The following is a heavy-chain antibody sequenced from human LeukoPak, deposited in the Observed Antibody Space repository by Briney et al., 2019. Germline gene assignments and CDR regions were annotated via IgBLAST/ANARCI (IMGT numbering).Heavy chain of an antibody. Sequence: ASVKVSCKASGCTFTGYYMHWVRQAPGQGLEWMGWINPNSGGTNYAQKFQGRVTMTRDTSISTAYMELSRLRSDDTAVYYCAREYSDYYYGMDVWGQGTTVTVSS. D-gene: IGHD2-15*01. J-gene: IGHJ6*02. V-gene: IGHV1-2*02. CDR3: AREYSDYYYGMDV. CDR2: INPNSGGT. CDR1: GCTFTGYY.